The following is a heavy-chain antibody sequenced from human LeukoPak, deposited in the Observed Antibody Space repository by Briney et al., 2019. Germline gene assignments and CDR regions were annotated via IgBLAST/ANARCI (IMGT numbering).Heavy chain of an antibody. Sequence: SQTLSLTCALSGDSVSSNSASWNWIRQSPSRGLEWLVRTYYRSKWNTDYAVSVKGRITINPDTSKNQFSLYLNSVTPEDTAVYYCARDPDSSYEWGPFDPWGQGTLVTVSS. V-gene: IGHV6-1*01. CDR2: TYYRSKWNT. D-gene: IGHD1-26*01. CDR3: ARDPDSSYEWGPFDP. J-gene: IGHJ5*02. CDR1: GDSVSSNSAS.